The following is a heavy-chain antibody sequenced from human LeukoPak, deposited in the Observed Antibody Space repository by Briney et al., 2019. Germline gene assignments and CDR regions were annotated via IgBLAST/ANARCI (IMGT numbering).Heavy chain of an antibody. CDR1: GGSISSYY. CDR2: IYYSGST. V-gene: IGHV4-59*08. J-gene: IGHJ6*02. CDR3: ARVYYDFWSGYSDYYYYGMGV. D-gene: IGHD3-3*01. Sequence: SETLSLTCTVSGGSISSYYWSWIRQPPGKGLEWIGYIYYSGSTNYNPSLKSRVTISVDTSKNQFSLKLSSVTAADTAVYYCARVYYDFWSGYSDYYYYGMGVWGQGTTVTVSS.